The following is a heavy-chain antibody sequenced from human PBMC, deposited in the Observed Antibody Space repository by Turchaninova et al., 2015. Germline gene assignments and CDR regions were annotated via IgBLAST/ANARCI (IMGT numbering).Heavy chain of an antibody. V-gene: IGHV1-69*01. CDR1: GGPFRSYA. CDR3: AKPPDCSGDTCYSGDFQD. CDR2: IIPIFCTA. D-gene: IGHD2-15*01. Sequence: QVQLVQSGAEVKKPGSSVTVARRASGGPFRSYAISWGRQPPGQGLEWMGGIIPIFCTANYAQKFQGRVTITADESTSTAYMELSSLRSEDTAVYYCAKPPDCSGDTCYSGDFQDWGQGTLVTVSS. J-gene: IGHJ1*01.